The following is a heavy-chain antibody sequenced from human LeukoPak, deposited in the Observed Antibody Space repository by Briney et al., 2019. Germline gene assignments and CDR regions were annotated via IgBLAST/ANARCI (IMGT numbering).Heavy chain of an antibody. CDR1: GFTFSCYG. CDR3: ARETGYCSSTSCLADYYYYGMDV. CDR2: IWYDGSNK. V-gene: IGHV3-33*01. Sequence: GGSLMLSCAASGFTFSCYGMHWVRQAPGKGLEWVAVIWYDGSNKYYADSVNGRFTISRDNSKNTLYLQMNSLRAEDTAVYYCARETGYCSSTSCLADYYYYGMDVWGQGTTVTVSS. D-gene: IGHD2-2*01. J-gene: IGHJ6*02.